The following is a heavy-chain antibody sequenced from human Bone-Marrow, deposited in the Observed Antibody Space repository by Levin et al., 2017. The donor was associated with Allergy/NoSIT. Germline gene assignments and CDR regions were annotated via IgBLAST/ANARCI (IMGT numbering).Heavy chain of an antibody. Sequence: LSLTCAGSGFTLSDDWMSWVRQAPGKGLEWVGHVKSSAAGGTTEYDAAVKGRFTVSRDESQNTLYLQMNSLKFDDSGLYYCARSLGDQREWGQGILVTVSS. V-gene: IGHV3-15*01. J-gene: IGHJ4*02. CDR2: VKSSAAGGTT. CDR1: GFTLSDDW. D-gene: IGHD2-21*01. CDR3: ARSLGDQRE.